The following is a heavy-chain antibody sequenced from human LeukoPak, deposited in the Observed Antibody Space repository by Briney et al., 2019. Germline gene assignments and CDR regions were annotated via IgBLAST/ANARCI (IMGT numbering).Heavy chain of an antibody. Sequence: QPGGSLRLSCAASGFAFSDYWVHWVRQAPGKGLVWVSRISGDGSTAVYADSVKGRFTISRDTSKNTVYLQMNSLRAEDTAVYYCARDRSGSYYQACDYWGQGTLVTVSS. V-gene: IGHV3-74*01. D-gene: IGHD1-26*01. CDR1: GFAFSDYW. CDR2: ISGDGSTA. CDR3: ARDRSGSYYQACDY. J-gene: IGHJ4*02.